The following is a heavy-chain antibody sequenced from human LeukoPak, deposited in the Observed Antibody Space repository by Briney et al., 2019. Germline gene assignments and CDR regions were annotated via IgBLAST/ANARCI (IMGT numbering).Heavy chain of an antibody. CDR1: GYTFTSYG. J-gene: IGHJ4*02. V-gene: IGHV1-18*04. CDR2: ISPYNGNT. Sequence: ASVKVSCKASGYTFTSYGISWVRQAPGQGLEWLGWISPYNGNTNYAQKLQGRVTMTTDTSTSTAYMELRSLRSDDTAVYYCARTWTYSHGYPGRVEGYYFDYWGQGTLVTVSS. D-gene: IGHD5-18*01. CDR3: ARTWTYSHGYPGRVEGYYFDY.